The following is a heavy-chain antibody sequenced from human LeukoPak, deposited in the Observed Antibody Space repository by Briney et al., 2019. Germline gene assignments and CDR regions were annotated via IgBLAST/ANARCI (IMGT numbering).Heavy chain of an antibody. CDR2: IYYSGST. CDR3: ARLGFSNSGSYLAPSDY. CDR1: GGSIGSSYYY. Sequence: SETLSLTCTVSGGSIGSSYYYWGWIRQPPGRGLEWIGSIYYSGSTYYNPSLKSRVTISVDTSKNQFSLKLSSVTAADTAVYYCARLGFSNSGSYLAPSDYWGQGTLVTVSS. D-gene: IGHD1-26*01. V-gene: IGHV4-39*07. J-gene: IGHJ4*02.